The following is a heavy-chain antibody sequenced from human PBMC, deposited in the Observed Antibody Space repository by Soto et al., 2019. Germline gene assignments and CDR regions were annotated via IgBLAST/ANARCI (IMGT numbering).Heavy chain of an antibody. CDR3: ARDYGDNAFDI. CDR2: IIPIFGTA. Sequence: ASVKVSCKASGGSFSSYAISWGRQAPGQGLEWMGGIIPIFGTANYAQKFQGRVTITADESTSTAYMELSSLRSEDTAVYYCARDYGDNAFDIWGQGTMVTVSS. J-gene: IGHJ3*02. CDR1: GGSFSSYA. V-gene: IGHV1-69*13. D-gene: IGHD4-17*01.